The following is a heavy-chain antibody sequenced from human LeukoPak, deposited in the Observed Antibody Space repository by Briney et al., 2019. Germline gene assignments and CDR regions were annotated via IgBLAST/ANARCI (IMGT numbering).Heavy chain of an antibody. CDR1: GGSISSYY. CDR3: ARPAHGYSSSWFDP. J-gene: IGHJ5*02. Sequence: PSETLSLTCTVSGGSISSYYWSWIRQPPGKGLEWIGSIYHSGSTYYNPSLKSRVTISVDTSKNQFSLKLSSVTAADTAVYYCARPAHGYSSSWFDPWGQGTLVTVSS. D-gene: IGHD6-13*01. V-gene: IGHV4-59*08. CDR2: IYHSGST.